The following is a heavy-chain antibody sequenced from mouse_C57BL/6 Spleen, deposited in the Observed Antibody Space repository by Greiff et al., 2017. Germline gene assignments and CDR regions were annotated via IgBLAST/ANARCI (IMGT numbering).Heavy chain of an antibody. CDR1: GYAFSSSW. CDR3: ARVPYYDYDEVCAY. CDR2: IYPGDGDT. J-gene: IGHJ3*01. V-gene: IGHV1-82*01. Sequence: QVQLQQSGPELVKPGASVKISCKASGYAFSSSWMHWVKQRPGKGLECIGRIYPGDGDTNYNGKFKGKATLTADNSSSTAYMQLSSLTSEDSAVYFCARVPYYDYDEVCAYWGQGTLVTVSA. D-gene: IGHD2-4*01.